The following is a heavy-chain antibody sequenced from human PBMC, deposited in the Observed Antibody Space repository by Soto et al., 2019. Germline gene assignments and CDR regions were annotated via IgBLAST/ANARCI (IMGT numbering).Heavy chain of an antibody. D-gene: IGHD1-26*01. J-gene: IGHJ6*02. Sequence: GGSLRLSCAASGFTFDDYARHWVRQAPGKGLEWVSGISWNSGSIGYADSVKARFTISRDNAKNSLFLQMNSLRAEDTAFYYCAKDISGRGSFYYYYGMDVWGQGTTVTVYS. CDR2: ISWNSGSI. CDR1: GFTFDDYA. CDR3: AKDISGRGSFYYYYGMDV. V-gene: IGHV3-9*01.